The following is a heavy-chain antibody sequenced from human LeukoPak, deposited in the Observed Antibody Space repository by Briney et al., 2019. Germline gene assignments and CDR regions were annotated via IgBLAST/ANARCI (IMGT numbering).Heavy chain of an antibody. CDR3: AKADIVVVVAATPAFDY. D-gene: IGHD2-15*01. J-gene: IGHJ4*02. CDR1: GFTFSSYA. CDR2: ISGSGGSI. Sequence: GGSLRLSCAASGFTFSSYAMSWVRQAPGKGLEWVSAISGSGGSIYYADSVKGRFTISRDNSKNTLYLQMNSLRAEDTAVYYCAKADIVVVVAATPAFDYWGQGTLVTVSS. V-gene: IGHV3-23*01.